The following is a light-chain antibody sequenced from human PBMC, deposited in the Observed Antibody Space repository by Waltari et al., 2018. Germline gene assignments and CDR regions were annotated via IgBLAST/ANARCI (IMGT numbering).Light chain of an antibody. CDR1: SGHSNNA. J-gene: IGLJ3*02. CDR3: QTWGTGIGV. CDR2: VNSDGSH. V-gene: IGLV4-69*02. Sequence: QLVLTQSPSASASLGASVNLTCTLSSGHSNNAIAWHQQQPEKGPRSLMRVNSDGSHNKGDGIPDRCSGSSAGAWRYLTISSLQSEDDADYYCQTWGTGIGVFGGGTKLTVL.